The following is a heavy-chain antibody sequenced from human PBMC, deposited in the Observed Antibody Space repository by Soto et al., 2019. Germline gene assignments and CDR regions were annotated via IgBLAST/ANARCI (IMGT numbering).Heavy chain of an antibody. Sequence: QVQLQQWGAGLLKPSETLSLTCAVYGRSFSGYQWTWFRQPPGKGLEWIGEINHSGGTNYNASLESRVTISLATSKNQFSLSLASVTAADTAVYYCASGWRSAFDHWGQGTLVTVS. CDR2: INHSGGT. J-gene: IGHJ4*02. V-gene: IGHV4-34*01. CDR3: ASGWRSAFDH. D-gene: IGHD6-25*01. CDR1: GRSFSGYQ.